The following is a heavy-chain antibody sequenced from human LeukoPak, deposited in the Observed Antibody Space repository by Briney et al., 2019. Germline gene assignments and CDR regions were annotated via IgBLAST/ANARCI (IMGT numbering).Heavy chain of an antibody. D-gene: IGHD3-3*01. Sequence: SETLSLTCSVSDDSITMYYWTWIRQPPGKGLEWIGYVDHTGSTNFNPSLNGRVSISRDTTKNLFSLRLRSVTAADTAVYYCARGQPYYDFWSGYYLHFDYWGQGTLVTVSS. V-gene: IGHV4-59*12. J-gene: IGHJ4*02. CDR3: ARGQPYYDFWSGYYLHFDY. CDR2: VDHTGST. CDR1: DDSITMYY.